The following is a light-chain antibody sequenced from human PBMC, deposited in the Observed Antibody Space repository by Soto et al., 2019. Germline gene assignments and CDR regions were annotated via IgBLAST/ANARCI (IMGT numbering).Light chain of an antibody. Sequence: DVPMTQSPSTLSASVGDRVTITCRDSQSISSWLAWYQQKPGKAPKLLIYKASRLESGVTSRFSGSGSGSEFTLTIDSLQPEDFATYYCQQSYTTPRITFGQGTRLEIK. CDR2: KAS. CDR1: QSISSW. J-gene: IGKJ5*01. CDR3: QQSYTTPRIT. V-gene: IGKV1-5*03.